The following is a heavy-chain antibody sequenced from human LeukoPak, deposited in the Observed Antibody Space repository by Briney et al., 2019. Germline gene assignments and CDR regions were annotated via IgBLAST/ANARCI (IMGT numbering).Heavy chain of an antibody. CDR1: GFTFSSYA. D-gene: IGHD4-17*01. Sequence: GGSLRLSCAASGFTFSSYAMYWVRQAPGKGLAWVPAISFSGGNTHYADSVKGRFTISRDNSKSTLFLQMNSLRPEDTAVYYCAKPTAGSPTAAGLDYWGQGTLVTVSS. CDR3: AKPTAGSPTAAGLDY. V-gene: IGHV3-NL1*01. CDR2: ISFSGGNT. J-gene: IGHJ4*02.